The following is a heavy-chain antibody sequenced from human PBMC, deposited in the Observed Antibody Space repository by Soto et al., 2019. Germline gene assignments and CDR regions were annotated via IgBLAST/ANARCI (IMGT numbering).Heavy chain of an antibody. CDR2: IIPIIGVT. D-gene: IGHD3-16*01. CDR3: ASASLGAKGDDQ. Sequence: QVQLVQSGAEVKRPGSSVKVSCESSGDTFNSYVISWVRQAPGQGLEWMGGIIPIIGVTHYAQKFQGRVTISALSSTGTAFMELTILVFEDTALYNCASASLGAKGDDQWGQGTRVTVSS. J-gene: IGHJ4*02. CDR1: GDTFNSYV. V-gene: IGHV1-69*17.